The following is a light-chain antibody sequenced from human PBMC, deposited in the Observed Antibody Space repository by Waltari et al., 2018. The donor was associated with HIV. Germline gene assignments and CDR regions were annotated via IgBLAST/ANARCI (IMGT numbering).Light chain of an antibody. CDR3: QQRNSYTQGIT. Sequence: DIQFTQSPSFLSASLGVRVTITCRTHQGIRSFLPCYQLKPGKAPKLLIYAASSLQSGVPSRFSGSGSGTEVTLTISSLQLEDIENYYCQQRNSYTQGITFGPGTKVDIK. CDR2: AAS. V-gene: IGKV1-9*01. CDR1: QGIRSF. J-gene: IGKJ3*01.